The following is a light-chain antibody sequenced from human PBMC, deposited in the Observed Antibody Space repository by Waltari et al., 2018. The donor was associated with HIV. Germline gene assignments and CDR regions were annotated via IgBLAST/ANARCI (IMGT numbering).Light chain of an antibody. CDR1: SSNIGAGYD. J-gene: IGLJ1*01. CDR3: QSYDSSLSGYV. CDR2: GNI. V-gene: IGLV1-40*01. Sequence: QSVLTQPPSVSGAPGQRVTISCTGSSSNIGAGYDVHWYQQLPGTAPKLLIYGNISRPAVVPDRFSGSESGTSASLAITGLQAEDEADYYCQSYDSSLSGYVFGTGTKVTVL.